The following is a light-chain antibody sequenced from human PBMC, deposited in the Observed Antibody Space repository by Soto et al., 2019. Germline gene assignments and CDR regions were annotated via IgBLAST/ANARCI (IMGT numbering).Light chain of an antibody. CDR3: QQYTSLYT. CDR2: DAS. V-gene: IGKV1-5*01. J-gene: IGKJ2*01. Sequence: DIQMTQSPSTLSASVGDRVTITCRASQSISTWLAWYQQKPGKAPKLLIYDASSLESGVPSRFSGSGSGPEFTLTISSLQPDDFATYYCQQYTSLYTFGQGIEMESK. CDR1: QSISTW.